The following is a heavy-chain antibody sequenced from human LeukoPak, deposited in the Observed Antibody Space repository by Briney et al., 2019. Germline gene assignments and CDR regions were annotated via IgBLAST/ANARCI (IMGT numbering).Heavy chain of an antibody. CDR1: GGSISTSSYY. CDR3: ARNSGNYLGWFDP. D-gene: IGHD1-26*01. Sequence: PSETLSLTCTVSGGSISTSSYYWGWIRQPPAKGLEWIGTIHYSGRTYFNPSLKSRVTISVDTSKNQFSLKMSSVTAADTAMYYCARNSGNYLGWFDPWGQGTLVTVPS. CDR2: IHYSGRT. J-gene: IGHJ5*02. V-gene: IGHV4-39*01.